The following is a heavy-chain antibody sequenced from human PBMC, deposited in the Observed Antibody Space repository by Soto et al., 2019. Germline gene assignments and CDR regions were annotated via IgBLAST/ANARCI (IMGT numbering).Heavy chain of an antibody. CDR1: GYTFTSYD. CDR3: ASGSDTYYDFWSGPISYYYYYMDV. Sequence: ASVKVSCKASGYTFTSYDINWVRQATGQGLEWMGWMNPNSGNTGYAQKFQGRVTMTRNTSISTAYMELSSLRSEDTAVYYCASGSDTYYDFWSGPISYYYYYMDVWGKGTTVTVSS. V-gene: IGHV1-8*01. D-gene: IGHD3-3*01. J-gene: IGHJ6*03. CDR2: MNPNSGNT.